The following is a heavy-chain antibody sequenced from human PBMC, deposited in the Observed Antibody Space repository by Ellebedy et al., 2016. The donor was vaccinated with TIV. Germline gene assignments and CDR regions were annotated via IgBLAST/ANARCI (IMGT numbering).Heavy chain of an antibody. CDR2: IWYDGSNK. CDR3: ARDLQPYYYDSSGYLVENWFDP. CDR1: GFTFSSYG. Sequence: GGSLRLSXAASGFTFSSYGMHWVRQAPGKGLEWVAVIWYDGSNKYYADSVKGRFTISRDNSKNTLYLQMNSLRAEDTAVYYCARDLQPYYYDSSGYLVENWFDPWGQGTLVTVSS. D-gene: IGHD3-22*01. J-gene: IGHJ5*02. V-gene: IGHV3-33*01.